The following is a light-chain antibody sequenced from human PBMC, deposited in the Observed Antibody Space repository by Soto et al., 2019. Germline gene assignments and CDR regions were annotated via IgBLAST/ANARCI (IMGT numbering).Light chain of an antibody. CDR3: QQYGSSPYT. CDR1: QSLSSSY. V-gene: IGKV3-20*01. Sequence: EIVLTQSPGTLSLSPGERATLSCRASQSLSSSYLAWYQQRPGQAPRLLIYAASSRATGIPDRFSGSGSGTDFTLAISSLEPEDSAVYYCQQYGSSPYTFGQGTKLEIK. J-gene: IGKJ2*01. CDR2: AAS.